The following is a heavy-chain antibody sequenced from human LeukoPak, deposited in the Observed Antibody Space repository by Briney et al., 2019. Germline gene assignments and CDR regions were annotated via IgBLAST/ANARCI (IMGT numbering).Heavy chain of an antibody. J-gene: IGHJ4*02. CDR3: ARVSDSGYDSEDY. Sequence: VASVKVSCKASGYTFTSYAMHWVRQAPGQGLEWMGWISAYNGNTNYAQKLQGRVTMTTDTSTSTAYMELRSLRSDDTAVYYCARVSDSGYDSEDYWGQGTLVTVSS. D-gene: IGHD5-12*01. V-gene: IGHV1-18*01. CDR2: ISAYNGNT. CDR1: GYTFTSYA.